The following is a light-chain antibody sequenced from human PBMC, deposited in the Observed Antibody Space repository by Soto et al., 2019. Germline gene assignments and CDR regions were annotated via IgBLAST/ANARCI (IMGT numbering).Light chain of an antibody. CDR2: GAS. CDR3: QQYSSSPSIT. J-gene: IGKJ5*01. V-gene: IGKV3-20*01. Sequence: EIVLTQSPGTLSLSPGERATLSCRASQSVSSGYLAWYQQKPGQAPRLLIYGASTRATGIPDRFSGSGSGTDFTHTISRLEPEDFAVYYCQQYSSSPSITFGQGTRLEIK. CDR1: QSVSSGY.